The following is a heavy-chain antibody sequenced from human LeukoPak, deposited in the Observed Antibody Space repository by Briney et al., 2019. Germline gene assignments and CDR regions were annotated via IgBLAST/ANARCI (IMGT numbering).Heavy chain of an antibody. J-gene: IGHJ4*02. CDR3: AKDLYSSGWSNFDY. V-gene: IGHV3-23*01. Sequence: GGSLRLSCAASGFTFSSYAMSWVRQAPGKGLEWVSAISGSGGSTYYADSVKGRFTISRDNSKNTLYLQVNSLRAEDTAVYYCAKDLYSSGWSNFDYWGQGTLVTVSS. D-gene: IGHD6-19*01. CDR1: GFTFSSYA. CDR2: ISGSGGST.